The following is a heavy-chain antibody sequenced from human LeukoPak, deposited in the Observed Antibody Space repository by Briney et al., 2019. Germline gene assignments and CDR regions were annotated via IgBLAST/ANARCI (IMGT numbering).Heavy chain of an antibody. J-gene: IGHJ4*02. CDR3: ARETTLTGYSSGLGFNY. CDR2: IYDSGTT. V-gene: IGHV4-59*01. CDR1: GGSISGWY. D-gene: IGHD6-19*01. Sequence: SETLSLTCAVSGGSISGWYWSWIRQPPGKGLEWIGHIYDSGTTNYNPSLKSRVTMSVDSSKNQFSLKLTSVTAADTAVYYCARETTLTGYSSGLGFNYWGQGTLVTVSS.